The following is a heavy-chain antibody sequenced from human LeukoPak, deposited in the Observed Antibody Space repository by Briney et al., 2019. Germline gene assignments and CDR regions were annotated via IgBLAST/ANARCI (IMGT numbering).Heavy chain of an antibody. CDR2: IYHDRTT. D-gene: IGHD2-8*01. Sequence: SKTLSLTCTVSGDSITAPKWWSWVRQAPGEGLEWIGEIYHDRTTSFNPSLKSQLTISVDKSANQFFLNLNSVSATDTAVYYCVGRGLYGGTWLFEYWGQGALVTVSS. CDR3: VGRGLYGGTWLFEY. J-gene: IGHJ4*02. V-gene: IGHV4-4*02. CDR1: GDSITAPKW.